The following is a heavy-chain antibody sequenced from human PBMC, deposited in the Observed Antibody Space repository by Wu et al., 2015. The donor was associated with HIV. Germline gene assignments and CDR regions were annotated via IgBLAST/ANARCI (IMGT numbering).Heavy chain of an antibody. D-gene: IGHD3-22*01. Sequence: QVQLVQSGAEVKKPGASVKVSCKASGYTFTGYYMHWVRQAPGQGLEWMGWINPNSGGTNYAQKFQGRVTMTRDTSISTAYMELSRLRSDDTAVYYCAREMGSGSYVYYFDYWGQGTLVTVSS. CDR2: INPNSGGT. CDR1: GYTFTGYY. J-gene: IGHJ4*02. CDR3: AREMGSGSYVYYFDY. V-gene: IGHV1-2*02.